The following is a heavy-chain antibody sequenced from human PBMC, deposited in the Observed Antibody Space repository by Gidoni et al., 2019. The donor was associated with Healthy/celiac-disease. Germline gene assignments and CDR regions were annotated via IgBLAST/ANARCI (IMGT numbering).Heavy chain of an antibody. J-gene: IGHJ4*02. CDR2: IYYSGST. CDR3: ARHRGQRWLQFLARVDY. Sequence: QLQLQESGPGLVKPSETLSLTCTVSGGSISSSSYYWGWIRQPPGKGLEWIGSIYYSGSTYYNPSLKSRVTISVDTSKNQFSLKLSSVTAADTAVYYCARHRGQRWLQFLARVDYWGQGTLVTVSS. V-gene: IGHV4-39*01. D-gene: IGHD5-12*01. CDR1: GGSISSSSYY.